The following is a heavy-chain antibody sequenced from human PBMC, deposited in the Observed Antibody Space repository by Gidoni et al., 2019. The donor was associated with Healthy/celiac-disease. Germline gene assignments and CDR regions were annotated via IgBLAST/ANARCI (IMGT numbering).Heavy chain of an antibody. Sequence: EVQLVESGGGLVKPGGSLRLSCAASGFPFSNAWMSWVRQAPGKGLEWVGRIKSKTDGGTTDYAAPVKGRFTISRDDSKNTLYLQMNSLKTEDTAVYYCTTAHYGGYYFDYWGQGTLVTVSS. CDR3: TTAHYGGYYFDY. CDR2: IKSKTDGGTT. J-gene: IGHJ4*02. D-gene: IGHD4-17*01. CDR1: GFPFSNAW. V-gene: IGHV3-15*01.